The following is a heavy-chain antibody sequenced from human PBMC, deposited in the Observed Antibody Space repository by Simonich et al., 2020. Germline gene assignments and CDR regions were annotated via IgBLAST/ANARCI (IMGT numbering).Heavy chain of an antibody. CDR1: GYTLTGYF. J-gene: IGHJ3*02. D-gene: IGHD7-27*01. CDR3: ARGRLTGDKGAFDI. Sequence: QVQLVKSGAEVKKPGASVKVSCKASGYTLTGYFMHWVRQAPGQGLEWMGGTNPNSGDTNYAQKFQGRVTMTRDTSISTAYMELSRLRSDDTAVYYCARGRLTGDKGAFDIWGQGTMVTVSS. CDR2: TNPNSGDT. V-gene: IGHV1-2*02.